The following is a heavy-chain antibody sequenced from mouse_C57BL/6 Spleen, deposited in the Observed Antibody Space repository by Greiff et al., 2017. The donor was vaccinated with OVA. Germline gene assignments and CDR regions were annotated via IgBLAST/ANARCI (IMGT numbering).Heavy chain of an antibody. CDR1: GYTITSGYF. D-gene: IGHD1-1*01. J-gene: IGHJ1*03. Sequence: EVKLQESGPGLVKPSQSLSLSCSVTGYTITSGYFWNWIRQFPGNKLEWMGYISYDGSNNYNPSLKNRISFTRDTSKNQFFLKLNSMTTEDTATYYCAIYCGSSYDWYIDVWGTGTAVTVSS. V-gene: IGHV3-6*01. CDR2: ISYDGSN. CDR3: AIYCGSSYDWYIDV.